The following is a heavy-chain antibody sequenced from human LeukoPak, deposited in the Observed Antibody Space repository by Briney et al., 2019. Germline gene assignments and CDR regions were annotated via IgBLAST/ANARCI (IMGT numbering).Heavy chain of an antibody. V-gene: IGHV3-30*02. D-gene: IGHD2-15*01. Sequence: GGSLRLSCAASGFTFSSYGMHWVRQAPGKGLEWVAFIWYDGSNKYYADSVKGRFTMSKDNSKNTLYLQMNSLRAEDTAVYYCAKDMRGGTCSSDYWGQGTLVTVSS. CDR3: AKDMRGGTCSSDY. CDR2: IWYDGSNK. J-gene: IGHJ4*02. CDR1: GFTFSSYG.